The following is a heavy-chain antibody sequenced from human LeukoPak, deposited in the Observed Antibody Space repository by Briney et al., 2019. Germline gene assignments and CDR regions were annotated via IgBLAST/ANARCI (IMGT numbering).Heavy chain of an antibody. V-gene: IGHV3-23*01. CDR3: AKGGSGSYFDY. J-gene: IGHJ4*02. D-gene: IGHD5-18*01. CDR2: FTGGTGRT. CDR1: GFTFSTYG. Sequence: GGSLRLSCAASGFTFSTYGMSWVRQAPGKGLEWVSTFTGGTGRTYYADSVEGRFTISRDNSKDTLSLQLNSMRAEDTAVYFCAKGGSGSYFDYWGQGTLVTVSS.